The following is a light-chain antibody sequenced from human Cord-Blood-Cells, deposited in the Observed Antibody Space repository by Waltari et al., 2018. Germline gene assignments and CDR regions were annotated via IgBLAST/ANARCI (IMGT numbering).Light chain of an antibody. Sequence: EIVLTQSPATLSLSPGDRAPLSCRASQSVSSYLAWYQQKPGQAPRLLIYDASNRATGIPARFSGSGSGTDFTLTISSLEPEDFAVYYCQQRSNWPHTFGQGTKLEIK. CDR3: QQRSNWPHT. CDR2: DAS. V-gene: IGKV3-11*01. CDR1: QSVSSY. J-gene: IGKJ2*01.